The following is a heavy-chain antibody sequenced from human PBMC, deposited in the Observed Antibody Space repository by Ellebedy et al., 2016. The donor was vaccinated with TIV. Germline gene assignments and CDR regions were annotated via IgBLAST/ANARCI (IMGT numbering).Heavy chain of an antibody. V-gene: IGHV1-58*01. D-gene: IGHD3-16*02. CDR1: GFTFTSSA. J-gene: IGHJ4*02. CDR2: IVVGSGNT. CDR3: ARLGGSYRYTGIDY. Sequence: SVKVSCXASGFTFTSSAVQWVRQARGQRLEWIGWIVVGSGNTNYAQKFQERVTITRDMSTSTAYMELSSLRSEDTAVYYCARLGGSYRYTGIDYWGQGTLVTVSS.